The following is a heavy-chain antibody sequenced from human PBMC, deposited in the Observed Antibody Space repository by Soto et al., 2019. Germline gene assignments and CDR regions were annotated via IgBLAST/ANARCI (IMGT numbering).Heavy chain of an antibody. V-gene: IGHV1-18*01. J-gene: IGHJ6*02. CDR2: ISVYNGNT. CDR1: AYTFINHD. D-gene: IGHD2-21*02. Sequence: QVQLVQSGAEVKKPGASVKVSCKASAYTFINHDISWVRQAPGQGLEWMGWISVYNGNTNYAQKLQGRVTMTTDTSTSTAYRELRSLRSDDTAVYYCARTVVTSYYFYGMDVWGQGTTVTVSS. CDR3: ARTVVTSYYFYGMDV.